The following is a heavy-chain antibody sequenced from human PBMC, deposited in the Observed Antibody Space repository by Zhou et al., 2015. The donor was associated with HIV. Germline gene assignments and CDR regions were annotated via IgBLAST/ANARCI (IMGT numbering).Heavy chain of an antibody. CDR3: ARGRKYYDSSGYYYYYYGMDV. V-gene: IGHV1-69*01. D-gene: IGHD3-22*01. CDR2: IIPIFGTA. Sequence: QVQLVQSGAEVKKPGSSVKVSCKASGGTFSSYAISWVRQAPGQGLEWMGGIIPIFGTANYAQKFQGRVTITADESTSTAYMELSSLRSEDTAVYYCARGRKYYDSSGYYYYYYGMDVWGQGTTVTVSS. J-gene: IGHJ6*02. CDR1: GGTFSSYA.